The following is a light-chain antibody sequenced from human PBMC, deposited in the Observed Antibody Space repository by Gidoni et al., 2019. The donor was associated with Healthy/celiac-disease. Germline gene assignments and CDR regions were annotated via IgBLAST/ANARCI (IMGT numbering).Light chain of an antibody. Sequence: DIVLTQSPGTLSLSPGERATLSCRSSQSVSSSYLAWYQQKPGQAPRLLIYGASSRATGIPDRFYGSGSGTDFTVTISRLEPEDFAVYYCQQYGSSPGTFGQGTKVEIK. J-gene: IGKJ1*01. CDR2: GAS. CDR3: QQYGSSPGT. V-gene: IGKV3-20*01. CDR1: QSVSSSY.